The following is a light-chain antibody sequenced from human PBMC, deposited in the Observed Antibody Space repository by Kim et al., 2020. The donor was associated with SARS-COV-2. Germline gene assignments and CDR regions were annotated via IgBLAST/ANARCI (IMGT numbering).Light chain of an antibody. J-gene: IGKJ4*01. CDR1: QSISSW. V-gene: IGKV1-5*01. CDR2: DAS. CDR3: QQYNSYSLT. Sequence: ASVGDRVTIACRASQSISSWLAWYQQKPGKAPKLLIYDASSLESGVPSRFSGSGSGTEFTLTISSLQPDDFATYYCQQYNSYSLTFGGGTKVDIK.